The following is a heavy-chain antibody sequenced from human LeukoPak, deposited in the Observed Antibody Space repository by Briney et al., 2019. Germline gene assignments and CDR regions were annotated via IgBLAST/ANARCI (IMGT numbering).Heavy chain of an antibody. D-gene: IGHD3-22*01. J-gene: IGHJ4*02. CDR1: GFAFSKYA. CDR3: AGLDYYNSSGSAFDH. V-gene: IGHV3-30*04. Sequence: PGGSLRLSCAASGFAFSKYAMHWVRQAPGKGLEWVTIISDDGRSNYADSAEGRFTISRDNSKNTLDLQMNSLRADDTAVYYCAGLDYYNSSGSAFDHWGQGTLVTVSS. CDR2: ISDDGRS.